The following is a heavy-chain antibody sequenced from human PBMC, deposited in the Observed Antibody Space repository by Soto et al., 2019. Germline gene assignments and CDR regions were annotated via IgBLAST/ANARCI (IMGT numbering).Heavy chain of an antibody. D-gene: IGHD4-17*01. CDR1: WFSLSTSGMC. Sequence: SGPTLVNPTQTLTLTCTFSWFSLSTSGMCVSWIRQPPGKALEWLARIDWDDDKYYSTSLKTRLTISKDTSKNQVVLTMTNMDPVDTATYYCARIQYGDYYFDYWGQGTLVTVSS. V-gene: IGHV2-70*11. CDR3: ARIQYGDYYFDY. CDR2: IDWDDDK. J-gene: IGHJ4*02.